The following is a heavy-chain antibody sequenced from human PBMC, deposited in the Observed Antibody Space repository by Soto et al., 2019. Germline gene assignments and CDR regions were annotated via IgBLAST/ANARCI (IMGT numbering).Heavy chain of an antibody. D-gene: IGHD2-2*02. Sequence: GGSLRLSCAASGFGFGGKTMYWVRQAPGRGLEWVALIAPDGSQIYYADSVKGRFTISRDNSKNTLYLQMDSLRAEDTSLYLCATDIHATWLLNSWGQGTLVTVSS. V-gene: IGHV3-30-3*01. CDR1: GFGFGGKT. J-gene: IGHJ5*02. CDR2: IAPDGSQI. CDR3: ATDIHATWLLNS.